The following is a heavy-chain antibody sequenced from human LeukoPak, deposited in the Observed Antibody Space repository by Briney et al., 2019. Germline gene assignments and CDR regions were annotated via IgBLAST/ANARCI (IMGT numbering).Heavy chain of an antibody. CDR3: ARIRITLYGMDV. CDR1: GGSISSSSYY. J-gene: IGHJ6*02. D-gene: IGHD3-10*01. CDR2: IYYSGST. V-gene: IGHV4-39*07. Sequence: SETLSLTCTVSGGSISSSSYYWGWIRQPPGKGLEWIGSIYYSGSTYYNPSLKSRVTISVDTSKNQFSLKLSSVTAADTAVYYCARIRITLYGMDVWGQGTTVTVSS.